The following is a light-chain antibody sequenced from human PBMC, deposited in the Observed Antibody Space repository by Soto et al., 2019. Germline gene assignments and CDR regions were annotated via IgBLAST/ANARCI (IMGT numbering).Light chain of an antibody. Sequence: ELVFTQSPGTLSLSPGERATLSCRASQSVSSSLAWYQQKPGQAPSLLIYDTSNRATGVPARFSGSGSGTEFTLTISRMEPEDFAVYYCQQYGSSGTFGQGTKVDIK. CDR2: DTS. CDR1: QSVSSS. V-gene: IGKV3-20*01. CDR3: QQYGSSGT. J-gene: IGKJ1*01.